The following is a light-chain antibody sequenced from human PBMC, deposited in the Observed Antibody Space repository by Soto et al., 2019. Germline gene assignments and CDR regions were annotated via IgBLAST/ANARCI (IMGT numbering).Light chain of an antibody. J-gene: IGLJ2*01. CDR1: SSDVGDYNY. CDR3: SSFTSSITVL. Sequence: QSALTQPASVSGSPGQSITISCTGTSSDVGDYNYVSWYQHHPGKAPKLMIYEVSNRPSGVSNRFSGSKSGNTASLTISGLQAEDEADYYCSSFTSSITVLFGGGTEVTVL. V-gene: IGLV2-14*01. CDR2: EVS.